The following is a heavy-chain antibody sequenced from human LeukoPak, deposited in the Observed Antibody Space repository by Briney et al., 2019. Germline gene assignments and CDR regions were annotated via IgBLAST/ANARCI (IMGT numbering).Heavy chain of an antibody. V-gene: IGHV3-23*01. D-gene: IGHD3-9*01. CDR1: GFTFSSYA. Sequence: GGSLRLSCAASGFTFSSYAMSWVRQAPGKGLEWVSAISGSGGSTYYADSVKGRFTISRDNSKNTLYLQMNSLRAEDTAVYYCATPHYDILTGYYSFDYWGQGILVTVSS. J-gene: IGHJ4*02. CDR3: ATPHYDILTGYYSFDY. CDR2: ISGSGGST.